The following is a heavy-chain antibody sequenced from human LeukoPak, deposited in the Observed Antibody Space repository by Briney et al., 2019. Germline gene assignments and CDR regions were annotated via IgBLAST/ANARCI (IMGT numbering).Heavy chain of an antibody. CDR2: IGAYNGNT. V-gene: IGHV1-18*04. J-gene: IGHJ5*02. CDR1: GYTFTSYG. Sequence: ASVKVSCKASGYTFTSYGISWVRQAPGQGLEWMGWIGAYNGNTNYAQKLQGRVTMTTDTSTSTAYMELRSLRSDDTAVYYCARAGIQLWLYNWFDPWGQGTLVTVSS. CDR3: ARAGIQLWLYNWFDP. D-gene: IGHD5-18*01.